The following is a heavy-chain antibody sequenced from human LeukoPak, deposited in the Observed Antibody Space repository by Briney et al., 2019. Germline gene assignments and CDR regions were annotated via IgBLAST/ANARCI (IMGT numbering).Heavy chain of an antibody. CDR1: GYTFTSYD. CDR3: ARRDGSYYDFWSGYYSSCFDY. Sequence: ASVKVSCKASGYTFTSYDINWVRQATGQGLEWMGWMNPNSGNTGYAQKFQGRVTMTRNTSISTAYMDLSSLRSEDTAVYYCARRDGSYYDFWSGYYSSCFDYWGQGTLVTVSS. CDR2: MNPNSGNT. V-gene: IGHV1-8*01. D-gene: IGHD3-3*01. J-gene: IGHJ4*02.